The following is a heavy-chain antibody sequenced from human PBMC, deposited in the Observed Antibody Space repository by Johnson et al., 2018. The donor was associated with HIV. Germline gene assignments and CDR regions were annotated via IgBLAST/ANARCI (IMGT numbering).Heavy chain of an antibody. V-gene: IGHV3-33*06. D-gene: IGHD2-21*01. Sequence: QLVESGGGVVQPGRSLRLSCAASGFTFSSYGMHWVRQAPGKGLEWVAVIWYDGSNKYYADSVKGRFTISRDNSKNTQYLQMNSLRVEDTGLYYCAKAYCPGCDAFDVWGHGTMVTVSS. CDR2: IWYDGSNK. J-gene: IGHJ3*01. CDR1: GFTFSSYG. CDR3: AKAYCPGCDAFDV.